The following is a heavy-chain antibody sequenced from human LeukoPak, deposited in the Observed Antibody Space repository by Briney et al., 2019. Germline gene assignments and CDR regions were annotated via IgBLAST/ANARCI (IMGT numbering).Heavy chain of an antibody. CDR1: GGTFSSYA. J-gene: IGHJ6*02. D-gene: IGHD6-13*01. Sequence: SVKVSCKASGGTFSSYAISWVRQAPGQGLEWMGRVIPILGIANYAQKFQGRVTITADKSTSTAYMELSSLRSEDTAVYYCARDRGSSWYDRGYGMDVWGQGTTVTVSS. CDR2: VIPILGIA. V-gene: IGHV1-69*04. CDR3: ARDRGSSWYDRGYGMDV.